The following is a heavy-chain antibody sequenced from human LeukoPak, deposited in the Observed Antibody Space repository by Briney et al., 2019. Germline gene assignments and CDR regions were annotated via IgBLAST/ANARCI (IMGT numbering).Heavy chain of an antibody. CDR1: GDSIKTYY. J-gene: IGHJ4*02. V-gene: IGHV4-59*01. D-gene: IGHD6-13*01. Sequence: ASETLSLTCSVSGDSIKTYYWNWLRQPPGKGLEWIANIYYNGITSYNPSLRSRVTMSVDTSTNQVSLNLNSVTTADTAVYYCAAGGGYSSAWSLWGQGTLVTVSS. CDR3: AAGGGYSSAWSL. CDR2: IYYNGIT.